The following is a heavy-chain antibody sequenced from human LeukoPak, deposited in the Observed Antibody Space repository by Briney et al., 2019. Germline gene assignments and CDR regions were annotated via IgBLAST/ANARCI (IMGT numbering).Heavy chain of an antibody. CDR2: IYYSGNT. CDR3: ARSYDSSGYCYDY. J-gene: IGHJ4*02. Sequence: SETLSLTCTVSGGSISSSSYYWGWIRQPPGKGLEWIGTIYYSGNTYYNPSLKSRVTISVDKSKNQFSLKLSSVTAADTAVYYCARSYDSSGYCYDYWGQGTLVTVSS. D-gene: IGHD3-22*01. V-gene: IGHV4-39*07. CDR1: GGSISSSSYY.